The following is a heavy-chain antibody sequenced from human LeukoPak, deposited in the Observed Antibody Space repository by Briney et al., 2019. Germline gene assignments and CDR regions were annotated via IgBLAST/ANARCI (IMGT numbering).Heavy chain of an antibody. CDR2: INHSGST. Sequence: SETLSLTCAVYGGSFSGYYWSRIRQPPGKGLEWIGEINHSGSTNYNPSLKSRVTISVDTSKNQFSLKLSSVTAADTAVYYCARGQGTAMAYWYFDLWGRGTLVTVST. J-gene: IGHJ2*01. V-gene: IGHV4-34*01. CDR3: ARGQGTAMAYWYFDL. D-gene: IGHD5-18*01. CDR1: GGSFSGYY.